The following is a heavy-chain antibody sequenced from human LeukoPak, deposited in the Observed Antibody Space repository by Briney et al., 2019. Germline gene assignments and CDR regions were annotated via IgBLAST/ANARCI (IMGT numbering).Heavy chain of an antibody. CDR1: GGSISSGGYY. CDR2: IYHSGST. CDR3: ASDGDTRGY. J-gene: IGHJ4*02. D-gene: IGHD1-26*01. Sequence: SETLSLTCTVSGGSISSGGYYWSWIRQPPGKGLEWIGYIYHSGSTYYNPSLKSRVTISVDRSKNQFSLKLSSVTAADTAVYYCASDGDTRGYWGQGTLVTVSS. V-gene: IGHV4-30-2*01.